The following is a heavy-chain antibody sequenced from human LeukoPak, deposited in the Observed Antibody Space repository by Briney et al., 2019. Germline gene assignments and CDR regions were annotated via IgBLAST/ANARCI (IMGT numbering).Heavy chain of an antibody. Sequence: GGSLRLSCAASGFTFSSYSMNWVRQAPGKGLEWVSSISSSSSYIYYADSVKGRFTISRDNAKNSLYLQMNSLRAEDTAVYYCARYYDILTGYYRDFDYWGQGTLVTVS. D-gene: IGHD3-9*01. CDR3: ARYYDILTGYYRDFDY. CDR1: GFTFSSYS. CDR2: ISSSSSYI. V-gene: IGHV3-21*01. J-gene: IGHJ4*02.